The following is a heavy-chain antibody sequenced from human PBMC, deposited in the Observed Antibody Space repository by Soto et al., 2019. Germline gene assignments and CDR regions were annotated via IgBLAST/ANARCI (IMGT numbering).Heavy chain of an antibody. J-gene: IGHJ4*02. CDR1: GFTFSNYE. CDR3: ARDLGYSSVWNDY. D-gene: IGHD6-19*01. CDR2: ISSSGSPI. Sequence: GGSLRLSCAASGFTFSNYEMNWVRQAPGKELEWISYISSSGSPIYYADSVKGRFTISRDNAKSSLYLQMHSLRAEDTAVYYCARDLGYSSVWNDYWGQGTLVTVSS. V-gene: IGHV3-48*03.